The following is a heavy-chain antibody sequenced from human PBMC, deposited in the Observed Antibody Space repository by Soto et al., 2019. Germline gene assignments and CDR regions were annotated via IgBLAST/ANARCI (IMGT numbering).Heavy chain of an antibody. CDR1: GFTFSSYS. V-gene: IGHV3-48*01. CDR2: ISSSSSPI. CDR3: EVAITSRNWDFDL. Sequence: EVQLVESGGGLVQPGGSLRLSCAASGFTFSSYSMNWVRRAPGKGLEWVSDISSSSSPIYYADSVKGRFTISRDNAKNSLYLEMNSLRVEDTAVYSCEVAITSRNWDFDLWGRGTLVTVSS. D-gene: IGHD2-2*01. J-gene: IGHJ2*01.